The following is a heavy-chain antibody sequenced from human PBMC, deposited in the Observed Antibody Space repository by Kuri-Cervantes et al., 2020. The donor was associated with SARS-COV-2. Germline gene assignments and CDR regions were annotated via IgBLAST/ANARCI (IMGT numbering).Heavy chain of an antibody. D-gene: IGHD3-10*01. CDR3: IVYGSGYNWFDP. CDR2: MNPNSGST. Sequence: ASVKVSCKASGGTFSSYAISWVRQAPGQGLEWMGWMNPNSGSTGYAQKFQGRVTMTRNTSISTAYMELSSLRSEDTAVYYCIVYGSGYNWFDPWGQGTLVTVSS. J-gene: IGHJ5*02. V-gene: IGHV1-8*02. CDR1: GGTFSSYA.